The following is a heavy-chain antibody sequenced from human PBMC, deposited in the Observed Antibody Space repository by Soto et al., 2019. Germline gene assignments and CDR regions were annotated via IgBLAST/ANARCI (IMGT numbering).Heavy chain of an antibody. D-gene: IGHD1-20*01. CDR3: STTVITDPLFEY. V-gene: IGHV3-72*01. Sequence: GGSLRLSCAGSGFTFSNHYMDWVRQAPGKGLEWLGRIRNKPDGHTTEHAASVRGRFTISRDDSKNSVYLQMHSLKTEDSAVYYCSTTVITDPLFEYWGQGTVVTVSS. CDR1: GFTFSNHY. CDR2: IRNKPDGHTT. J-gene: IGHJ4*02.